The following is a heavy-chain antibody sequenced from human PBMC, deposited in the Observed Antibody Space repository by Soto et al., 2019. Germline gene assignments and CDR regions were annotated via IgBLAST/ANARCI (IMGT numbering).Heavy chain of an antibody. CDR3: ARGLGYCSSTSCYGELDV. J-gene: IGHJ6*02. D-gene: IGHD2-2*01. CDR2: ISYDGSNK. V-gene: IGHV3-30-3*01. Sequence: GGSLRLSCAASGFTFSSYAMHWVRQAPGKGLEWVAVISYDGSNKYYADSVKGRFTISRDNSKNTLYLQMNSLRAEDTAVYYCARGLGYCSSTSCYGELDVWGQGTTVTVSS. CDR1: GFTFSSYA.